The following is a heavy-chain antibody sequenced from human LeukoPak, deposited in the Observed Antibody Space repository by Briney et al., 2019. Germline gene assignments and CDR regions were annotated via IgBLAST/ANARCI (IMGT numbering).Heavy chain of an antibody. Sequence: GGSLRLSCAASGXTFSDFYMSWIRQAPGKGLEWLSDISSSSTDTNYADSVKGRFTISRDNAKNSLFLQLNSLRAEDTAVYYCARKTSYYDSGSYSKSYYFDYWGQGTLVTISS. V-gene: IGHV3-11*06. CDR2: ISSSSTDT. CDR3: ARKTSYYDSGSYSKSYYFDY. D-gene: IGHD3-10*01. J-gene: IGHJ4*02. CDR1: GXTFSDFY.